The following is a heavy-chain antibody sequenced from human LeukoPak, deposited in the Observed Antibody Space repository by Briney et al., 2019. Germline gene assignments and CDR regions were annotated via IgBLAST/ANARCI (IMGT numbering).Heavy chain of an antibody. CDR3: ARHEAAASRSSAYYGMDV. D-gene: IGHD6-13*01. CDR1: GYSFTSYW. CDR2: IYPGDSDI. Sequence: GESLKISCKGSGYSFTSYWIGWVRQMPGKGLEWMGIIYPGDSDIRYSPSFQGQVTISADKSISTAYLQWSSLEASDTAIYYCARHEAAASRSSAYYGMDVWGKGTRSPSPQ. J-gene: IGHJ6*04. V-gene: IGHV5-51*01.